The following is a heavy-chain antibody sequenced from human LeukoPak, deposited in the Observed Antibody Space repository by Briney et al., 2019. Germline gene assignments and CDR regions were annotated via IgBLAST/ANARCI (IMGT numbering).Heavy chain of an antibody. CDR2: IYSGGST. V-gene: IGHV3-53*01. CDR3: ASNYDYGDYLDY. J-gene: IGHJ4*02. Sequence: PGGSLTLSCAASGFTFSSYAMSWVRQAAGKGLEWVSVIYSGGSTYYADSVKGRFTISRDNSKNTLYLQMNSLRSEDTAVYYCASNYDYGDYLDYWGQGTLVTVSS. CDR1: GFTFSSYA. D-gene: IGHD4-17*01.